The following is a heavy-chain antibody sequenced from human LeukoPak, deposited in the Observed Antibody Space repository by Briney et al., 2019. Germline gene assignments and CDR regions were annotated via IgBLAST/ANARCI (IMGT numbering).Heavy chain of an antibody. Sequence: PGGSLRLSCAASGFTFSDYYMNWVRQTPGKGLEWVSSIPSSSSFIYYADSLKGRFTISRDNAKNSLYLQMNSLRAEDTAVYYCASTEAGKPLGTFDYWGQGTLVTVSS. V-gene: IGHV3-21*01. J-gene: IGHJ4*02. CDR1: GFTFSDYY. CDR3: ASTEAGKPLGTFDY. D-gene: IGHD6-19*01. CDR2: IPSSSSFI.